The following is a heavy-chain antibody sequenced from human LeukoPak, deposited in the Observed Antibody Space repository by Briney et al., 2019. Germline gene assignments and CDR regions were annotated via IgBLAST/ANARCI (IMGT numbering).Heavy chain of an antibody. J-gene: IGHJ4*02. CDR2: ISSGSDSI. Sequence: GGSLRLSCAASGFTFTDHSMNWVRQAPGEGLEWVSYISSGSDSIYHAASVRGRFTISRDNATSSLYLQMNSLRDEDTAVYFCARDRPPVGAIDVWGQGTLVTVSS. V-gene: IGHV3-48*02. D-gene: IGHD1-26*01. CDR3: ARDRPPVGAIDV. CDR1: GFTFTDHS.